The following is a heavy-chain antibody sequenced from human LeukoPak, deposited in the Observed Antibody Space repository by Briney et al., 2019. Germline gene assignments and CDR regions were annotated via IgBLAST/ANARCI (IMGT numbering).Heavy chain of an antibody. J-gene: IGHJ4*02. CDR1: GFTFSSYE. Sequence: GGSLRLSCAASGFTFSSYEMNWVRQAPGKGLEWVSYISSSGSTIYYADSVKGRFTISRDNAKNSLYLQMDSLRAEDTAVYYCARDLGIAARPVFDHWGQGTLVTVSS. CDR3: ARDLGIAARPVFDH. D-gene: IGHD6-6*01. CDR2: ISSSGSTI. V-gene: IGHV3-48*03.